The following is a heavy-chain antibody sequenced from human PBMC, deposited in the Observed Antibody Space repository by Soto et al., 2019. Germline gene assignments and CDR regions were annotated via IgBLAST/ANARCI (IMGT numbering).Heavy chain of an antibody. CDR2: IYYSGST. V-gene: IGHV4-59*01. J-gene: IGHJ4*02. Sequence: PSQTLALTINISGDSISSYYWIGIRQPPGKGLEWIGYIYYSGSTNYDPPLKSRATLSLDTSKNQFSLKLSSVTAADTAVYYCARYHSFYGSIYNYYFDFWGQGTLVTVYS. CDR3: ARYHSFYGSIYNYYFDF. CDR1: GDSISSYY. D-gene: IGHD3-10*01.